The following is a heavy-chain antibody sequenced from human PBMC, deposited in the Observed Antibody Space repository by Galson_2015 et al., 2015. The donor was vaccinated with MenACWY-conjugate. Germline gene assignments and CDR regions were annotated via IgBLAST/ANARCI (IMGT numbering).Heavy chain of an antibody. Sequence: TLSLTCTVSAGSASSSGYYWTWIRQPPGKGLEWIGLIYDSGTTKYNPSLKGRVTISLDTSKNQVSLKLSSVTAADTAVYYCAREFSYWGQGTLVTVSS. J-gene: IGHJ4*02. D-gene: IGHD2/OR15-2a*01. CDR3: AREFSY. CDR1: AGSASSSGYY. V-gene: IGHV4-61*08. CDR2: IYDSGTT.